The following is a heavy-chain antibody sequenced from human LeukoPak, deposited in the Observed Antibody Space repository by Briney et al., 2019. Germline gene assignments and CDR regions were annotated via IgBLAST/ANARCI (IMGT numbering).Heavy chain of an antibody. D-gene: IGHD2-8*01. CDR1: GFTFSTYW. CDR2: IKQDESEI. Sequence: GGSLRLSCAASGFTFSTYWMTWVRQAPGKGLEWVANIKQDESEIYYVDSVKGRFTISRDNAKNSVYLRMNSLTAEDTAVYYCARDNNGPDYWGQGTLVTVSS. CDR3: ARDNNGPDY. J-gene: IGHJ4*02. V-gene: IGHV3-7*01.